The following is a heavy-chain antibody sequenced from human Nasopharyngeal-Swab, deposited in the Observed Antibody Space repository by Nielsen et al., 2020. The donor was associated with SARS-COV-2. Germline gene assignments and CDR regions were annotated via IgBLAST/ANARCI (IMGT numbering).Heavy chain of an antibody. D-gene: IGHD3-3*01. CDR3: ARATAIQDFWSGYYSPRNFDY. V-gene: IGHV4-59*01. J-gene: IGHJ4*02. Sequence: SETLSLTCTVSGGSISSYYWSWIRQPPGKGLEWIGYIYYSGSTNYNPSLKSRVTISVDTPKNQFSLKLSSVTAADTAVYYCARATAIQDFWSGYYSPRNFDYWGQGTLVTVSS. CDR1: GGSISSYY. CDR2: IYYSGST.